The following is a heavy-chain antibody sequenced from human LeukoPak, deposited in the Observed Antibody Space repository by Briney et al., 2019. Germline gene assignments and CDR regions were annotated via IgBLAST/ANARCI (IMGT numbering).Heavy chain of an antibody. V-gene: IGHV3-30*02. Sequence: SGGSLRLSCAASGFTFSSYGMHWVRQAPGKGLEWVAFIRYDGSNKYYADSVKGRFTISRDNSKNTLYLQMNSLRAEDTAVYYCAKDHWGNCSGGSCYFDYWGKGTLVTVSS. CDR2: IRYDGSNK. CDR3: AKDHWGNCSGGSCYFDY. D-gene: IGHD2-15*01. CDR1: GFTFSSYG. J-gene: IGHJ4*02.